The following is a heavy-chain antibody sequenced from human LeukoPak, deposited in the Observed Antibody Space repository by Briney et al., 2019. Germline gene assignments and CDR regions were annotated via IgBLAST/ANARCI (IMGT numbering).Heavy chain of an antibody. CDR3: ARKGPGIDYYDSSGHWYFDL. Sequence: PSETLSLTCAVYGGSFSGYYWSWIRQPPGKGLEWIGEINHSGSTNYNPSLKSRVTISVDTSKNQFSLKLSSVTAADTAVYYCARKGPGIDYYDSSGHWYFDLWGRGTLVTVSS. J-gene: IGHJ2*01. CDR1: GGSFSGYY. V-gene: IGHV4-34*01. D-gene: IGHD3-22*01. CDR2: INHSGST.